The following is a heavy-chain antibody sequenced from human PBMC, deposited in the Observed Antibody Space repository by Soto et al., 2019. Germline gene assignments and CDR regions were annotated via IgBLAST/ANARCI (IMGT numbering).Heavy chain of an antibody. CDR3: ARAVDATRVAFVI. CDR2: IHHIGST. J-gene: IGHJ3*02. V-gene: IGHV4-38-2*02. Sequence: PSETLSLTCTVSGYSISSGYYWGWIRQPPGKGLEWIGSIHHIGSTYYNPSLKSRVTISVDTSKNQCSLKLSSVTAADTAVYYCARAVDATRVAFVIWDQGTMV. CDR1: GYSISSGYY. D-gene: IGHD2-15*01.